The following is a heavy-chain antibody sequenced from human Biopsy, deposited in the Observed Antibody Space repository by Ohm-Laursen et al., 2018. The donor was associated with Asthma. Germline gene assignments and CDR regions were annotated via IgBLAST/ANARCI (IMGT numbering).Heavy chain of an antibody. CDR3: ARGQKSAGDRWFDP. D-gene: IGHD6-13*01. V-gene: IGHV1-2*06. Sequence: ASVKVSCKVSGYTFIGRHIHWMRQAPGQGLEWMGRINPNSGGTNYAQKFQGRVTMTRDTSISTAYMEVSRLRSDDTAVYYCARGQKSAGDRWFDPWGQGTLVTVSS. J-gene: IGHJ5*02. CDR1: GYTFIGRH. CDR2: INPNSGGT.